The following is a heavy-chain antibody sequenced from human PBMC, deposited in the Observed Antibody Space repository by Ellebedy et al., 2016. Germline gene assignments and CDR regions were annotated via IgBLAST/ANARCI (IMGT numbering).Heavy chain of an antibody. Sequence: GGSLRLSCAGTGLSFGSFWMSWVRQAPGKGLEWVAMIKPDGSEKFYVDSVKGRFTVSRASAKKSLDLQMNRLGDEDTAVYYCARDSPSSGSGRGFDYWGQGTLVTVSS. V-gene: IGHV3-7*01. CDR3: ARDSPSSGSGRGFDY. D-gene: IGHD3-10*01. CDR1: GLSFGSFW. J-gene: IGHJ4*02. CDR2: IKPDGSEK.